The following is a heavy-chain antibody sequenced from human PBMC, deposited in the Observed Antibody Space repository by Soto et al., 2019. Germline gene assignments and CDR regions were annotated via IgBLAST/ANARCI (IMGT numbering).Heavy chain of an antibody. CDR2: IYYDGNT. D-gene: IGHD6-6*01. CDR3: ARSSIEPRLLMYPFDY. J-gene: IGHJ4*02. Sequence: SETLSLTCSVSGGSITSSSYYWGWIRQPPGKGLECIGNIYYDGNTYYNPSLKSRVTISLDTSKNQFSLRLNSVTAADTAMYYCARSSIEPRLLMYPFDYWCQGTLVTVS. V-gene: IGHV4-39*01. CDR1: GGSITSSSYY.